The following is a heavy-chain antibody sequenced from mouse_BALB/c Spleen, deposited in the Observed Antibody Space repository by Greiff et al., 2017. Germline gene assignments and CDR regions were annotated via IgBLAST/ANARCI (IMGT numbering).Heavy chain of an antibody. J-gene: IGHJ3*01. CDR2: IDPNSGGT. V-gene: IGHV1S36*01. CDR3: TRSGGYGNYVGAPAY. Sequence: VQLQQPGAELVKPGASVKLSCKASGYTFTSYWMHWVKQRPGRGLEWIGRIDPNSGGTKYNDKFKSKATLTVDKPSSTAYMQLSSLTSEDSAVYYCTRSGGYGNYVGAPAYWGQGTLVTVSA. CDR1: GYTFTSYW. D-gene: IGHD2-10*02.